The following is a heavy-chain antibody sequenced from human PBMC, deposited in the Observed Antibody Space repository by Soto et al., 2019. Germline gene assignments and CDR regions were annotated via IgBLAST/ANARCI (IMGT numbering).Heavy chain of an antibody. CDR1: GGSFSGYY. J-gene: IGHJ4*02. V-gene: IGHV4-59*01. D-gene: IGHD1-26*01. CDR2: IYSSGST. CDR3: ARARYYGAKNDF. Sequence: KTSETLSLTCAVYGGSFSGYYWSWIRQPPGKRPEWLGCIYSSGSTKYNPSLRSRVTLSIDTPRSQFSLRLNSVTAADTAVYYCARARYYGAKNDFWGQGTRVTVS.